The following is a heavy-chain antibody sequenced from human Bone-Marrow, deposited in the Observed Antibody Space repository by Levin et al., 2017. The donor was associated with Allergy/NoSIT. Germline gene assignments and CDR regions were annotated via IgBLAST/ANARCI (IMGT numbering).Heavy chain of an antibody. CDR2: IHSGDTT. J-gene: IGHJ6*02. V-gene: IGHV3-66*01. CDR3: ASRSVRFLGTPPSGFAWGYEG. CDR1: GFTVSGTD. D-gene: IGHD3-3*01. Sequence: QTGGSLRLSCAASGFTVSGTDMSWLRQAPGKGLEWVSVIHSGDTTYYADSVKGRFTISRDNSKNTLSLQMNSLRVEDTAVYYCASRSVRFLGTPPSGFAWGYEGWGQGTTVTVSS.